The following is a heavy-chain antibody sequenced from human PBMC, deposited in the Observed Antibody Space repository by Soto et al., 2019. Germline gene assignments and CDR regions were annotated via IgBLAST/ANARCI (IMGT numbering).Heavy chain of an antibody. D-gene: IGHD3-16*01. V-gene: IGHV3-49*04. Sequence: GVLRLSCTTSGFTFGDYALSWVRQAPGEGLEWVGFIRRNAYGGTTDYAASVKGRFTISRDDSKSIAYLQMNSLRTEDTALYYCTRASSLDLDFWGQGTLVTVSS. CDR3: TRASSLDLDF. CDR1: GFTFGDYA. J-gene: IGHJ4*02. CDR2: IRRNAYGGTT.